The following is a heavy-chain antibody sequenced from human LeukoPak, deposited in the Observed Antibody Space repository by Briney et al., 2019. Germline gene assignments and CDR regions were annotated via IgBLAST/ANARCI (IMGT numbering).Heavy chain of an antibody. Sequence: PGGSLRLSCAASGFTFSSYAMNWVRQAPGKGLEWLSFTSGSSGSTHYADSVKGRFTISRDNAKNSLHLQMNSLRAEDTAVYYRARGRDSGSFIIDYWGQGTLVTVSS. V-gene: IGHV3-48*01. D-gene: IGHD3-10*01. J-gene: IGHJ4*02. CDR1: GFTFSSYA. CDR3: ARGRDSGSFIIDY. CDR2: TSGSSGST.